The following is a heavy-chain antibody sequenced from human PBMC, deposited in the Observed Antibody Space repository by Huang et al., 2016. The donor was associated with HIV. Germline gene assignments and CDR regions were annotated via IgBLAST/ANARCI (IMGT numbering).Heavy chain of an antibody. D-gene: IGHD6-19*01. J-gene: IGHJ1*01. CDR3: ALKGDSSGWEYFRH. CDR2: LAYDGSNK. V-gene: IGHV3-30*03. Sequence: QVQLVESGGGVVQPGRSLRLSCAASGFIFSNYGKHWVRQAPCKVMGWVALLAYDGSNKNYADSVKGRFSISRDNSKNTLYLQMNSLRAEDTAVYYCALKGDSSGWEYFRHWGQGTLVTVSS. CDR1: GFIFSNYG.